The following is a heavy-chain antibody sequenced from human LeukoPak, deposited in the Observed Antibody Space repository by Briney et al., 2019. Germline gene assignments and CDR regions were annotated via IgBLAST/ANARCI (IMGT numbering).Heavy chain of an antibody. CDR2: IYPGDSDT. Sequence: GESLKISCQGSGYSFTDYWIGWVRQMPGKGLEWMGIIYPGDSDTRYNPSFQGQVTISADKSIRTAYLQWSSLKASDTAMYYCARSDQLRWFGEARRPYYYGMDVWGQGTAVSVSS. D-gene: IGHD3-10*01. CDR3: ARSDQLRWFGEARRPYYYGMDV. J-gene: IGHJ6*02. CDR1: GYSFTDYW. V-gene: IGHV5-51*01.